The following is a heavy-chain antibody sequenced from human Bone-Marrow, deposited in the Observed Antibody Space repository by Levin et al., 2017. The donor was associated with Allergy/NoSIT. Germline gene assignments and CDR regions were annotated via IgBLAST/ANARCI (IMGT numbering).Heavy chain of an antibody. J-gene: IGHJ4*02. D-gene: IGHD5-12*01. CDR1: GFIFSSYW. Sequence: GESLKISCAASGFIFSSYWMHWVRQAPGKGLVWVSRINSDGSSTNYADSVKGRFTISRDNAKNTVYLQMNSLRAEDTAVYYCAPSRGYSGYDFGYWGQGTLVTVSS. CDR3: APSRGYSGYDFGY. V-gene: IGHV3-74*01. CDR2: INSDGSST.